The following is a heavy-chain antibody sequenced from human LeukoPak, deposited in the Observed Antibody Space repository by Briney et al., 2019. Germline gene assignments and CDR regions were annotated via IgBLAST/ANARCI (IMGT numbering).Heavy chain of an antibody. CDR2: ISYDGSNK. D-gene: IGHD3-22*01. CDR3: PRERYYYGSSGSYYFDY. CDR1: GFTFSSYA. J-gene: IGHJ4*02. Sequence: PGRSLRLSCAASGFTFSSYAMHWVRQAPGKGLEWVAVISYDGSNKYYADSVKGRFTISRDNSKNTLYLQMNSLRAEDTAVYYCPRERYYYGSSGSYYFDYWGQGTLVTVSS. V-gene: IGHV3-30-3*01.